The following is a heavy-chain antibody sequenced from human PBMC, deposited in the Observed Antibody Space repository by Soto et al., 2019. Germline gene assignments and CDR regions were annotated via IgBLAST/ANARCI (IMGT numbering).Heavy chain of an antibody. CDR1: GGSFSGYY. V-gene: IGHV4-34*01. CDR2: INHSGST. J-gene: IGHJ4*02. D-gene: IGHD6-6*01. Sequence: SETLSLTCAVYGGSFSGYYWSWIRQPPGKGLEWIGEINHSGSTNYNPSLKSRVTISVDTSKNQFSLKLSSVTAADTAVYYCARVFSSSRVYWGQGTLVTVSS. CDR3: ARVFSSSRVY.